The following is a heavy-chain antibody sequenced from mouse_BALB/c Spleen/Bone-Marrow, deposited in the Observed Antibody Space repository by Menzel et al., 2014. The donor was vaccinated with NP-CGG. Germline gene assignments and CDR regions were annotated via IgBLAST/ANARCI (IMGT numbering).Heavy chain of an antibody. V-gene: IGHV3-6*02. J-gene: IGHJ4*01. CDR1: GYSITSGYY. D-gene: IGHD2-2*01. CDR2: ISYDGSN. Sequence: DVQLQESGPGLVKPSQSLSLTCPVTGYSITSGYYWNWIRQFPGNKLEWMGYISYDGSNNYNPSLKNRISITRDTSKNQFFLKLNSVTTEDTATYYCARGYEPPYAMDYWGQGTSVTVSS. CDR3: ARGYEPPYAMDY.